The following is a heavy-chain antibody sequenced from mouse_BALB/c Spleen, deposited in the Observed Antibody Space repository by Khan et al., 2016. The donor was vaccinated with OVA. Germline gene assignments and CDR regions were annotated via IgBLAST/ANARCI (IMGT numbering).Heavy chain of an antibody. CDR3: ARDYWDVFAY. J-gene: IGHJ3*01. V-gene: IGHV14-3*02. CDR1: GFNIKDTY. D-gene: IGHD4-1*01. CDR2: IDPANGNP. Sequence: VRLQQSGTELVKPGASVKLSCTASGFNIKDTYIHWVKQRPEQGLEWIGRIDPANGNPKYDPKFQGKATLTADTSSNTAYLQLSSLTSEDTAVYYCARDYWDVFAYWGQGTLVTVSA.